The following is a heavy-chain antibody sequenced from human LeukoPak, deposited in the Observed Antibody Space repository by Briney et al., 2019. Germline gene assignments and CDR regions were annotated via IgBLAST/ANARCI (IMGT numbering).Heavy chain of an antibody. CDR1: GGSFSGYY. D-gene: IGHD2-2*01. CDR2: INHSGST. CDR3: ASHCSSTSCPAGAFDI. Sequence: SETLSLTCAVYGGSFSGYYWSWIRQPPGKGLEWIGEINHSGSTNYNPSLKSRVTISVDTSKNQFSLKLSSVTAADTAVYYCASHCSSTSCPAGAFDIWGQGTMVTVSS. J-gene: IGHJ3*02. V-gene: IGHV4-34*01.